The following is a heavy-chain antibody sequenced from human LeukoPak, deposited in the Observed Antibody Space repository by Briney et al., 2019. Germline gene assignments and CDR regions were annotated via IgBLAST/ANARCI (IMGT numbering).Heavy chain of an antibody. D-gene: IGHD3-16*01. CDR1: GFTFSSYA. CDR2: ISYDGSNK. Sequence: GGSLRLSCAASGFTFSSYAMHWVRQAPGKGLEWVAVISYDGSNKYYADSVKGRFTISRDNSKNTLYLQMNSLRAEDTAVYYCARGLRRSLIDYWGQGTLVTVSS. J-gene: IGHJ4*02. CDR3: ARGLRRSLIDY. V-gene: IGHV3-30*04.